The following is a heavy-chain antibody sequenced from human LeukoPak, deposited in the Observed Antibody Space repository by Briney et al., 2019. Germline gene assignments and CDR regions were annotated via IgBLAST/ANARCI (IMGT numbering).Heavy chain of an antibody. CDR2: IYYSGST. CDR3: ARNSYCSSTSCYGEYFQH. D-gene: IGHD2-2*01. Sequence: PSETLSLTCTVSGVSISSSSYYWGWIRQPPGKGLEWIGSIYYSGSTYYNPSLKSRVTISVDTSKNQFSLKLSSVTAADTAVYYCARNSYCSSTSCYGEYFQHWGQGTLVTVSS. CDR1: GVSISSSSYY. J-gene: IGHJ1*01. V-gene: IGHV4-39*01.